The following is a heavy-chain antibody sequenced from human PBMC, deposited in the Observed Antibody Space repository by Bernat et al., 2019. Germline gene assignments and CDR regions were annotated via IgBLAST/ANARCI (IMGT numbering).Heavy chain of an antibody. Sequence: QVQLVESGGGLVKPGGSLRLSCAASGFTFSDYYMSWIRQAPGKGLEWVSYISSSSSYTNYADSVKDRFTISRDNAKNSLYLQMNSLRAEDTAVYYCARARGYCSGGSCYYDFDYWGQGTLVTVSS. CDR2: ISSSSSYT. J-gene: IGHJ4*02. D-gene: IGHD2-15*01. CDR3: ARARGYCSGGSCYYDFDY. CDR1: GFTFSDYY. V-gene: IGHV3-11*05.